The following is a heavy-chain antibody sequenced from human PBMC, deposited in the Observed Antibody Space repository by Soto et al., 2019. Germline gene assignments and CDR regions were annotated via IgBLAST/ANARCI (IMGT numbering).Heavy chain of an antibody. D-gene: IGHD3-3*01. CDR1: GGSISSSNW. V-gene: IGHV4-4*02. CDR3: ARGGGLRFLEWTRFNWFDP. J-gene: IGHJ5*02. Sequence: SETLSLTCAVSGGSISSSNWWSWVRQPPGKGLEWIGEIYHSGSTNYNPSLKSRVTISVDTSKNQFSLKLSSVTAADTAVYYCARGGGLRFLEWTRFNWFDPWGQGTLVTVSS. CDR2: IYHSGST.